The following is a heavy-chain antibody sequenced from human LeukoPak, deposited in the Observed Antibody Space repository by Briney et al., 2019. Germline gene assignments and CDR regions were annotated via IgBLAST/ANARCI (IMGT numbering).Heavy chain of an antibody. V-gene: IGHV4-61*02. CDR2: IYTSGST. D-gene: IGHD7-27*01. CDR3: ASRKLGNDY. CDR1: GGSISSGSYY. Sequence: SETLSLTCTVSGGSISSGSYYWSWIRQPARKGLEWIARIYTSGSTNYNPSLKSRVTISVDTSKNQFSLKLSSVTAADTAVYYCASRKLGNDYWGQGTLVTVSS. J-gene: IGHJ4*02.